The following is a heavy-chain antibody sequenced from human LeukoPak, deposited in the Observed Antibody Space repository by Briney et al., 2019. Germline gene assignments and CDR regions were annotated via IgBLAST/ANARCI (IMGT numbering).Heavy chain of an antibody. V-gene: IGHV3-23*01. D-gene: IGHD3-22*01. J-gene: IGHJ4*02. Sequence: PGGSLRLSCAASGFTVSSNYMSWVRQAPGKGLEWVSAISGSGGSTYYADSVKGRFTISRDNSKNTLYLQMNSLRAEDTAVYYCAKGITMMIENYFDYWGQGTLVTVSS. CDR2: ISGSGGST. CDR3: AKGITMMIENYFDY. CDR1: GFTVSSNY.